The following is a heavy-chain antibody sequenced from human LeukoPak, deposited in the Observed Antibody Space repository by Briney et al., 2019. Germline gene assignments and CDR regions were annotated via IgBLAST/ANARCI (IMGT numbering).Heavy chain of an antibody. CDR3: AREGRYRYGYNEYHSYMDI. CDR2: IYYSGST. V-gene: IGHV4-59*01. CDR1: GGSFSGYY. J-gene: IGHJ6*03. Sequence: SETLSLTCAVYGGSFSGYYWSWIRQPPGKGLEWIGYIYYSGSTIYNPSLQSRVTISVDTSKNQFSLKLSSVTAAETAVYHCAREGRYRYGYNEYHSYMDIWGKGTTVTVSS. D-gene: IGHD5-18*01.